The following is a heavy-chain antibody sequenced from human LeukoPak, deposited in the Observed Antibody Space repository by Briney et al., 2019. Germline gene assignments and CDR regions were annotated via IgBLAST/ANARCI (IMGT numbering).Heavy chain of an antibody. V-gene: IGHV5-51*01. D-gene: IGHD3-22*01. CDR1: GYSFTSNW. CDR2: IYPGDSDT. CDR3: ARGAYYYDSSGYYSAEYFQH. J-gene: IGHJ1*01. Sequence: GESLKISCKGSGYSFTSNWIGWVRQMPGKGLEWMGIIYPGDSDTRYSPSFQGQVTISADKSISTAYLQWSSLKASDTAMYYCARGAYYYDSSGYYSAEYFQHWGQGTLVTVSS.